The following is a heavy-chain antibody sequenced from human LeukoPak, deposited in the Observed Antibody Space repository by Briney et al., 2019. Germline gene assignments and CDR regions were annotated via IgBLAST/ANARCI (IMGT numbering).Heavy chain of an antibody. CDR1: GFTFISYD. V-gene: IGHV3-23*01. D-gene: IGHD6-13*01. Sequence: GSLRLSCAASGFTFISYDMSWVRQAPGRGLEWVSGISGSGDSTSYVDSVKGRFTISRDNSKNTLYLQMNSLRDEDTAVYYCAKREKAAAHFDYWGQGTLVTVSS. J-gene: IGHJ4*02. CDR3: AKREKAAAHFDY. CDR2: ISGSGDST.